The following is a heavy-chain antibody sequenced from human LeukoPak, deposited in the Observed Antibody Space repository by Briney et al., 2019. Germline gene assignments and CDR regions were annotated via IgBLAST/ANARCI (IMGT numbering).Heavy chain of an antibody. V-gene: IGHV1-69*05. J-gene: IGHJ4*02. Sequence: SVKVSCKASGGTFSSYAISWVRQAPGQGLEWMGGIIPIFGTANYAQKFQGRVTITTDESTSTAYMELSNLRSEDTAVYYCARDTRTVMSGYDYGYFDYWGQGTLVTVSS. CDR3: ARDTRTVMSGYDYGYFDY. CDR1: GGTFSSYA. CDR2: IIPIFGTA. D-gene: IGHD5-12*01.